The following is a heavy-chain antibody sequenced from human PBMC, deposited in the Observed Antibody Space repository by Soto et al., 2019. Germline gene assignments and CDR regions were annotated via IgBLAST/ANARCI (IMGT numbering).Heavy chain of an antibody. CDR1: GYTFTSYD. D-gene: IGHD4-17*01. Sequence: QVQLVQSGAEVKKPGASVKVSCKASGYTFTSYDINWVRQATGQGLEWMGWMNPNSGNTGYAQKFQGRITMTRNTSISTAYMDLSSLRSEDTAVYYCARGPPIYGDCQFDYWGQGTLVTVSS. V-gene: IGHV1-8*01. J-gene: IGHJ4*02. CDR2: MNPNSGNT. CDR3: ARGPPIYGDCQFDY.